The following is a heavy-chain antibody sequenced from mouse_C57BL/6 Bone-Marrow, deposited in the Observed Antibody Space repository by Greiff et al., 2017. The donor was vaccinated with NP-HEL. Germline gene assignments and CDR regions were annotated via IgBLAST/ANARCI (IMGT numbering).Heavy chain of an antibody. CDR3: AGGDYDGYYGGAY. J-gene: IGHJ3*01. V-gene: IGHV1-19*01. D-gene: IGHD2-3*01. CDR2: INPYNGGT. Sequence: VQLQQSGPVLVKPGASVKMSCKASGYTFTDYYMNWVKQSHGKSLEWIGVINPYNGGTSYNQKFKGKATMTVDKSSSIAYMELNSLTSEDSAVYYGAGGDYDGYYGGAYWGQGTLVTVAA. CDR1: GYTFTDYY.